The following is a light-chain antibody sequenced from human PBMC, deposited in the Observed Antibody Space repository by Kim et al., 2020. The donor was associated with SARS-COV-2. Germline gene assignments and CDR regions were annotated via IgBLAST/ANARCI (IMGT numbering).Light chain of an antibody. Sequence: VSVSPGQTASITCSGDKLDNKYACWYQQKPGQFPVLVIYQDTKRPSGIPERFSGSNSGNTATLTISGTQAMDEADYYCQSWDNSVVFGGGTKLTVL. CDR3: QSWDNSVV. J-gene: IGLJ2*01. CDR1: KLDNKY. V-gene: IGLV3-1*01. CDR2: QDT.